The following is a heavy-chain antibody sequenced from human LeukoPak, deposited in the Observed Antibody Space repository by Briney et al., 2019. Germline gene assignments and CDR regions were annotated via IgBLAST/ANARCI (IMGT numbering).Heavy chain of an antibody. CDR2: ISTSSSTI. CDR1: GFTFSIYS. Sequence: GGSLRLSCAASGFTFSIYSMNWVRQAPGKGLEWVSYISTSSSTIYYADSVKGRFTISRDNAKNSLYLQMNSLRAEDTAVYYCARELVYCSSTSCYPYYFDYWGQGTLVTVSS. D-gene: IGHD2-2*01. CDR3: ARELVYCSSTSCYPYYFDY. V-gene: IGHV3-48*04. J-gene: IGHJ4*02.